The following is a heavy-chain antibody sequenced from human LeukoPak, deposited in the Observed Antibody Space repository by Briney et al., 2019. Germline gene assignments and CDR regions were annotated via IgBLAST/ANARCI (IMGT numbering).Heavy chain of an antibody. V-gene: IGHV4-4*09. CDR1: GVSISSYY. CDR3: ARSIAAAGNPFFDY. CDR2: IYTSGST. J-gene: IGHJ4*02. Sequence: SETLSLTCTVSGVSISSYYWSWIRQPPGKGLEWIGYIYTSGSTNYNPSLKSRVTISVDTYKTQFSLKLSSVTAADTAVYYCARSIAAAGNPFFDYWGQGTLVTVSS. D-gene: IGHD6-13*01.